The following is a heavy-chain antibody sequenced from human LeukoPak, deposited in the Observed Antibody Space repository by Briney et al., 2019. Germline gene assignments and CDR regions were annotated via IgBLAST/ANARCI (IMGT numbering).Heavy chain of an antibody. Sequence: PQTLSLTCAVSGGSISSGGYSWSWIRQPPGKGLEWIGYIYHSGSTYYNPSLKSRVTISVDRSKNQFSLKLSSVTAADTAVYYCARGVYDSSGYYYLDYWGQGTLVTVSS. CDR2: IYHSGST. J-gene: IGHJ4*02. CDR3: ARGVYDSSGYYYLDY. D-gene: IGHD3-22*01. V-gene: IGHV4-30-2*01. CDR1: GGSISSGGYS.